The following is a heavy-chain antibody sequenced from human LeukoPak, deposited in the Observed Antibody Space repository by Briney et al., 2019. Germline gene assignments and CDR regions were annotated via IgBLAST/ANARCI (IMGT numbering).Heavy chain of an antibody. CDR1: GYSFTSFW. V-gene: IGHV5-51*01. Sequence: GESLKISCKGSGYSFTSFWIAWVRQMPGKGLEWMGIIHPGDSDTRYSPSFQGQVTISADKSISSAYLQWSSLKASDTAMYYCARLVGPNGSGYLDYWGQGTLVTVSS. J-gene: IGHJ4*02. CDR2: IHPGDSDT. CDR3: ARLVGPNGSGYLDY. D-gene: IGHD3-3*01.